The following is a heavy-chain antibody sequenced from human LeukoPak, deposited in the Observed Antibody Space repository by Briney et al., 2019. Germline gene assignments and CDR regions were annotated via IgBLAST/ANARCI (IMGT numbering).Heavy chain of an antibody. CDR1: GFTFYKFV. J-gene: IGHJ4*02. V-gene: IGHV3-15*01. Sequence: GGSLRLSCAASGFTFYKFVMTWVRQAPGSGLEWVGLIKNKHEHQATDYAAPVRERFIITRDDSSSTLFPQMNSLKTEDTAVYYCVTDANRILGARGTGYWGQGILVTVSS. D-gene: IGHD1-26*01. CDR3: VTDANRILGARGTGY. CDR2: IKNKHEHQAT.